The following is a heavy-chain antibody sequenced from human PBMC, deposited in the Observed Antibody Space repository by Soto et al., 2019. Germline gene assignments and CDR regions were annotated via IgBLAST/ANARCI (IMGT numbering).Heavy chain of an antibody. CDR1: GFTFSSYS. CDR2: ISSSSSTI. Sequence: GGSLRLSCAASGFTFSSYSMNWVRQAPGKGLEWVSYISSSSSTIYYADSVKGRFTISRDNAKNSLYLQMNSLRAEDTAVYYCATVREAYVSSDAFDIWGQGTMVTVS. CDR3: ATVREAYVSSDAFDI. V-gene: IGHV3-48*01. D-gene: IGHD3-16*01. J-gene: IGHJ3*02.